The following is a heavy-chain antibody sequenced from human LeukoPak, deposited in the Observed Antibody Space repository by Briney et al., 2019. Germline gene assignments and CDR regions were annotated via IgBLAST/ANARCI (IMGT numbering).Heavy chain of an antibody. V-gene: IGHV5-51*01. D-gene: IGHD4-17*01. J-gene: IGHJ4*02. Sequence: GESLKISCVSSGYSFTDYWIAWVRQMPGKGLEWMGMIYPGDSATRYSPSFRGQVTLSADKSIGTAYLQLYSLETSDTAIYYCARHSFGYGDRITSFDYWGQGTLVTVSS. CDR3: ARHSFGYGDRITSFDY. CDR1: GYSFTDYW. CDR2: IYPGDSAT.